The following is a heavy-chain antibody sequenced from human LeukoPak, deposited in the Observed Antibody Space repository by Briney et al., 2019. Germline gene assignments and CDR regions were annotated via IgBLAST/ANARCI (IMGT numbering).Heavy chain of an antibody. CDR2: ISAYKGNT. CDR1: GYTFTSYG. J-gene: IGHJ4*02. Sequence: ASVKVSCKASGYTFTSYGISWVRQAPGQGLEWMGWISAYKGNTNYAQKLQGRVTMTTDTSTSTAYTELRSLRSDDTAVYYCARDQDSSGYYPPVGDYWGQGTLVTVSS. D-gene: IGHD3-22*01. V-gene: IGHV1-18*01. CDR3: ARDQDSSGYYPPVGDY.